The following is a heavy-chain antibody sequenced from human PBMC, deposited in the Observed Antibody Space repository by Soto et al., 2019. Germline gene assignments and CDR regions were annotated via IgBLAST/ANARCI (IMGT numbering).Heavy chain of an antibody. V-gene: IGHV3-23*01. CDR2: FRGSGDDGTT. D-gene: IGHD3-10*01. CDR1: GFTFSSYS. Sequence: LRLSCAASGFTFSSYSMSWVRQARGKGLEWVSGFRGSGDDGTTYYADSVKGRFTISRDNSKNMLFLQMNSLRAEDTAIYYCAKEVNSGSGSQYFDYWGQGTLVTVSS. CDR3: AKEVNSGSGSQYFDY. J-gene: IGHJ4*02.